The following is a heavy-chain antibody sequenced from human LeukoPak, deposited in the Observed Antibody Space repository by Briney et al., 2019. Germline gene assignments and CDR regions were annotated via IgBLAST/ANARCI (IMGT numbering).Heavy chain of an antibody. V-gene: IGHV3-23*01. CDR2: ISGSGAST. Sequence: EGSLRLSCAASGFTFSSYAMTWVRQAPGKGLEWVSAISGSGASTYYADSVKGRFTISRDNSKNTLYLQMNSLRAEDTAVFYCAKEIAAAGTDYFDYWGQGTLVTVSS. D-gene: IGHD6-13*01. CDR3: AKEIAAAGTDYFDY. J-gene: IGHJ4*02. CDR1: GFTFSSYA.